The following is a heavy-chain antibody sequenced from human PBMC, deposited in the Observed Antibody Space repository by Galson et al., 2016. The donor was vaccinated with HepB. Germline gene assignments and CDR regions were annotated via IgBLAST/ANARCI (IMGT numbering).Heavy chain of an antibody. D-gene: IGHD5-18*01. V-gene: IGHV4-39*07. CDR1: GGSISSSTYY. CDR2: IYYSGST. J-gene: IGHJ5*02. CDR3: ARDHTMVTTGWFDP. Sequence: TLSLTCTVSGGSISSSTYYWGWIRQPPGKGLEWIGSIYYSGSTYYNPSLKSRVTISVDTSKNQFSLKLSSVTAADTAVYYCARDHTMVTTGWFDPWGQGTLVTVSS.